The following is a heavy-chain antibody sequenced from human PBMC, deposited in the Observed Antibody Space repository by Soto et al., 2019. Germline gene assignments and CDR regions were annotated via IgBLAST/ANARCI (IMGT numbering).Heavy chain of an antibody. CDR2: IIPIFGTA. D-gene: IGHD3-9*01. Sequence: QVQPVQSGAEVKKPGSSVKVSCKASGGTFSSYAISWVRQAPGQGLEWMGGIIPIFGTANYAQKFQGRVTITADKSTSTAYMELSSLRSEDTAVYYCARYYDILTGYYRNWFDPWGQGTLVTVSS. J-gene: IGHJ5*02. CDR1: GGTFSSYA. V-gene: IGHV1-69*06. CDR3: ARYYDILTGYYRNWFDP.